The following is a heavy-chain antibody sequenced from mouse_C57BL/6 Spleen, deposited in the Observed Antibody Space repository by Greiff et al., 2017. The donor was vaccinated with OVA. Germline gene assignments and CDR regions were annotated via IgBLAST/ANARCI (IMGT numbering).Heavy chain of an antibody. V-gene: IGHV1-50*01. CDR1: GYTFTSYW. CDR3: ASTSSGPAWFAY. D-gene: IGHD3-2*02. Sequence: QVQLQQPGAELVKPGASVKLSCKASGYTFTSYWMQWVKQRPGQGLEWIGEIDPSDSYTNYNQKFKGKATLTVDTSSSTAYMQLSSLTSEDSAVYYCASTSSGPAWFAYWGQGTLVTVSA. J-gene: IGHJ3*01. CDR2: IDPSDSYT.